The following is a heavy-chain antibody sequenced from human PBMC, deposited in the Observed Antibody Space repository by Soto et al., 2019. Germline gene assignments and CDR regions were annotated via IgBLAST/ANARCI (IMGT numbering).Heavy chain of an antibody. D-gene: IGHD5-18*01. CDR1: GGTFSSYA. J-gene: IGHJ4*02. Sequence: GASVKVSCKASGGTFSSYAISWVRQAPGQGLEWMGGIIPIFGTANYAQKFQGRVTITADESTSTAYMELNSLRSEDTAVYYCARGETAMAPGLDYWGQGTLVTVSS. CDR3: ARGETAMAPGLDY. V-gene: IGHV1-69*13. CDR2: IIPIFGTA.